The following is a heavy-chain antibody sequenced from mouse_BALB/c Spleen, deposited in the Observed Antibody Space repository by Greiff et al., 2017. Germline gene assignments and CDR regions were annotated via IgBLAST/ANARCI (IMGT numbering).Heavy chain of an antibody. Sequence: EVKLQESGPDLVKPSQSLSLTCTVTGYSITSCYSWHWIRQFPGNKLEWMGYIHYSGSTNYNPSLKSRISITRDTSKNQFFLQLNSVTTEDTATYYCARRGKKIHYYGYDYFDYWGQGTTLTVSS. J-gene: IGHJ2*01. D-gene: IGHD1-2*01. V-gene: IGHV3-1*02. CDR2: IHYSGST. CDR1: GYSITSCYS. CDR3: ARRGKKIHYYGYDYFDY.